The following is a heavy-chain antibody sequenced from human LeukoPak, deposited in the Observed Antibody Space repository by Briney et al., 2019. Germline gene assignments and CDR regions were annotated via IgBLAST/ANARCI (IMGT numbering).Heavy chain of an antibody. V-gene: IGHV1-8*01. CDR2: MNPKSGNT. CDR3: ARATSPIYYYYYGMDV. Sequence: ASVKVSCKASGYTFTSCDINWVRQATGQGRAGMGWMNPKSGNTGYAQKFQGRVTMTRNTSISTAYMELSSLRSEDTAVYYCARATSPIYYYYYGMDVWGQGTTVTVSS. J-gene: IGHJ6*02. CDR1: GYTFTSCD.